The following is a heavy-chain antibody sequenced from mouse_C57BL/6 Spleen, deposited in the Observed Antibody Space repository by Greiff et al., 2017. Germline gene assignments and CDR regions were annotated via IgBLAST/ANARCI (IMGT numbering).Heavy chain of an antibody. Sequence: QVQLQQPGAELVMPGASVKLSCKASGYTFTSYWMHWVKQRPGQGLEWIGEIDPSDSYTNYNQKFKGKSTLTVDKSSSTAYMQLSSLTSEDSAVYYCARVSPQAMDYWGQGTSVTVSS. CDR1: GYTFTSYW. V-gene: IGHV1-69*01. CDR3: ARVSPQAMDY. J-gene: IGHJ4*01. CDR2: IDPSDSYT. D-gene: IGHD6-2*01.